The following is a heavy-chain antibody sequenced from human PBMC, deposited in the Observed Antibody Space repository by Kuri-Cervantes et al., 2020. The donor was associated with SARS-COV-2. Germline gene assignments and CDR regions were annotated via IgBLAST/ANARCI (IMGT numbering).Heavy chain of an antibody. D-gene: IGHD6-19*01. CDR3: ARHGGIAVAGTFDY. V-gene: IGHV4-38-2*01. J-gene: IGHJ4*02. Sequence: GSLRLSCAVPGYSISSGYYWGWIRQPPGKGLEWIGSIYHSGSTYYNPSLKSRVTISVDTSKNQFSLKLSSVTAADTAVYYCARHGGIAVAGTFDYWGQGTLVTVSS. CDR2: IYHSGST. CDR1: GYSISSGYY.